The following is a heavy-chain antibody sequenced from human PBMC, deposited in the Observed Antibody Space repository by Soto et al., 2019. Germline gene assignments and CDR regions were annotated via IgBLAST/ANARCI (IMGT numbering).Heavy chain of an antibody. CDR3: AKDAGGGVSDY. Sequence: GGSLRLSCAASGFTFSNYAMTWVRQAPGKGLEWVSAISSSGVGTDYADSVKGRFSISRDNSKETLYLQMNRLRADDTAVYYCAKDAGGGVSDYWGQGTLVTVSS. CDR2: ISSSGVGT. CDR1: GFTFSNYA. D-gene: IGHD3-16*01. J-gene: IGHJ4*02. V-gene: IGHV3-23*01.